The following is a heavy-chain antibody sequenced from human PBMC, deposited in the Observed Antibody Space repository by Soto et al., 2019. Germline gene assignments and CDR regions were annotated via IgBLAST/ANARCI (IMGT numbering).Heavy chain of an antibody. J-gene: IGHJ4*02. CDR3: ARDLSRVPEYSSSSGY. CDR2: ISAYNGNT. D-gene: IGHD6-6*01. CDR1: GYTFTSYG. Sequence: GASVKVSCKASGYTFTSYGISWVRQAPGRGLEWMGWISAYNGNTNYAQKLQGRVTMTTDTSTSTAYMELRSLRSDDTAVYYCARDLSRVPEYSSSSGYWGQGTLVTVSS. V-gene: IGHV1-18*01.